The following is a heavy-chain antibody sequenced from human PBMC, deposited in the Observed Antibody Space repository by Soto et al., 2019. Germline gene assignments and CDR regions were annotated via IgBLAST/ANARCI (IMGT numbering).Heavy chain of an antibody. CDR3: ARDGANSGYDSYFDY. V-gene: IGHV4-31*03. J-gene: IGHJ4*02. D-gene: IGHD5-12*01. Sequence: SETLSLTCTVSGGSISSGGYYWSWIRQHPGKGLEWIGYIYYSGSTYYNPSLKSRVTISVDTSKNQFSLKLSSVTAADTAVYYCARDGANSGYDSYFDYWGQGTLVTVSS. CDR1: GGSISSGGYY. CDR2: IYYSGST.